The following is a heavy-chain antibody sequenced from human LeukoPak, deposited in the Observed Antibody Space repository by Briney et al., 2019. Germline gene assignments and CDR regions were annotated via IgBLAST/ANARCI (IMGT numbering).Heavy chain of an antibody. CDR3: SCWGTPSYYGMDV. Sequence: GGSLKLSCAASGFTFSGSAMHWVRQASGKGLEWVGRIRSKANSYATAYAASVKGRFTISRDDSKNTAYLQMNSLKTEDTAVYYCSCWGTPSYYGMDVWGQGTTVTVS. D-gene: IGHD3-16*01. V-gene: IGHV3-73*01. CDR1: GFTFSGSA. CDR2: IRSKANSYAT. J-gene: IGHJ6*02.